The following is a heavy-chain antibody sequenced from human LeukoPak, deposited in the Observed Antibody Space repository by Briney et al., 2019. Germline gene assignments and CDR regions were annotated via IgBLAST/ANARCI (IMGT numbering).Heavy chain of an antibody. CDR1: GGTFSSYA. CDR2: IIPIFGTA. D-gene: IGHD4-17*01. CDR3: ARGGRVGTVTTFDWYFDL. J-gene: IGHJ2*01. Sequence: GASVKVSCEASGGTFSSYAISWVRQAPGQGLEWMGGIIPIFGTANYAQKFQGRVTITADESTSTAYMELSSLRSEDTAVYYCARGGRVGTVTTFDWYFDLWGRGTLVTVSS. V-gene: IGHV1-69*13.